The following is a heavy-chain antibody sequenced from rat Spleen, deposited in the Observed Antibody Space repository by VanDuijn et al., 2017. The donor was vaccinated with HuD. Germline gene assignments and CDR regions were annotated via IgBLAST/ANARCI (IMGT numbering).Heavy chain of an antibody. Sequence: EVQLVESDGGLVQPGRSLKLSCAASGFTFSDYYMAWVRQAPTKGLEWVATISYDGSSTYYRDSVKGRFTISRDNAKSTLYLQMDSLRSEDTATYYCARRATDWGQGVMVTVSS. CDR2: ISYDGSST. D-gene: IGHD1-3*01. CDR1: GFTFSDYY. V-gene: IGHV5-29*01. J-gene: IGHJ2*01. CDR3: ARRATD.